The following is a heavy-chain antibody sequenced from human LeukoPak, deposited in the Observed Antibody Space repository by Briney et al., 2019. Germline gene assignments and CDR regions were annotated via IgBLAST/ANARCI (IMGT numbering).Heavy chain of an antibody. Sequence: ASVKVSCKASGYTFTSYGISWVRQAPGQGLEWMGWISAYNGNTNYAQKLQGRVTMTTDTSTSTAYMELTSLRSDDTAVYYCARDLGSSSWVTYYYYYYGMDVWGQGTTVTVSS. CDR2: ISAYNGNT. V-gene: IGHV1-18*01. CDR3: ARDLGSSSWVTYYYYYYGMDV. D-gene: IGHD6-13*01. CDR1: GYTFTSYG. J-gene: IGHJ6*02.